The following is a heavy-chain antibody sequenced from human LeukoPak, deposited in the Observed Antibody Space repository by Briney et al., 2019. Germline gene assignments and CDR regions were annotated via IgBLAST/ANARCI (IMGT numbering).Heavy chain of an antibody. J-gene: IGHJ4*02. CDR1: GFTFSSYA. CDR2: ISYDGSNK. CDR3: ARGGHRWLQDLFDY. D-gene: IGHD5-24*01. Sequence: GGSLRLSCAASGFTFSSYAMLWVRQAPGKGLEWVAVISYDGSNKYYAESVKGRFAISRDNSKNRLYLQMNSLRAEDTAMYYCARGGHRWLQDLFDYWGQGTLVTVSS. V-gene: IGHV3-30*09.